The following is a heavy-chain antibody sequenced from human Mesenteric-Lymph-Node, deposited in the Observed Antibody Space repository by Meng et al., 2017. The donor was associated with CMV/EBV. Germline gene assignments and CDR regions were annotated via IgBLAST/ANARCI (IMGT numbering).Heavy chain of an antibody. Sequence: YSFTGCWFGWVRQRPGKGLEWVGIIYPGDSDTRYSPSFQGQVTIAADKSISTAYLQWSSLKASDTAMYYCARLGGDGSSSVRNYFDYWGQGTLVTVSS. D-gene: IGHD6-13*01. CDR1: YSFTGCW. CDR2: IYPGDSDT. V-gene: IGHV5-51*01. CDR3: ARLGGDGSSSVRNYFDY. J-gene: IGHJ4*02.